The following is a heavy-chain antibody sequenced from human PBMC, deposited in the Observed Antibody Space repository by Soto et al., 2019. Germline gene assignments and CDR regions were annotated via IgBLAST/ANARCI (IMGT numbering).Heavy chain of an antibody. V-gene: IGHV1-18*04. J-gene: IGHJ5*02. Sequence: QLQLVQSGAEVERPGASVRVSCKAYGYPFSKYGISWIRQAPGQGLEWMGWIKPDNGDTNYAQKFQGRVTMTPDTSSNPAYMELRILRSDDTAVYYCATSDDSGFDPWGQGTLVSVSS. CDR2: IKPDNGDT. D-gene: IGHD3-3*01. CDR1: GYPFSKYG. CDR3: ATSDDSGFDP.